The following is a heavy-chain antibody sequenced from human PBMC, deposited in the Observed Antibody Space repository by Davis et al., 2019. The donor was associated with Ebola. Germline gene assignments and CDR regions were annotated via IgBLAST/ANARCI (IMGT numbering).Heavy chain of an antibody. CDR1: GFNFSSHW. CDR2: INSDGSVT. D-gene: IGHD4-11*01. J-gene: IGHJ4*02. CDR3: ANGFDYNFGF. V-gene: IGHV3-74*01. Sequence: PGGSLRLSCEVYGFNFSSHWMHWVRQAPGKGLVWVSRINSDGSVTSYADSVKGRFIISRDNAKRTLFLQMNSLRAEDTALYYCANGFDYNFGFWGQGTLVTVSS.